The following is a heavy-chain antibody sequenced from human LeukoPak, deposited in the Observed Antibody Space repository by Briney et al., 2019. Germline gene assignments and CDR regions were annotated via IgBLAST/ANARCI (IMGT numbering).Heavy chain of an antibody. CDR2: IYHSGST. J-gene: IGHJ1*01. CDR3: ASSLWDFWSGYSFQH. Sequence: SETLSLTCTVSGYSISSGYYWGWIRHPPGKGLEWIGSIYHSGSTYYNPSLKSRVTISVDTSKNQFSLKLSSVTAADTAVYYCASSLWDFWSGYSFQHWGQGTLVTVSS. D-gene: IGHD3-3*01. CDR1: GYSISSGYY. V-gene: IGHV4-38-2*02.